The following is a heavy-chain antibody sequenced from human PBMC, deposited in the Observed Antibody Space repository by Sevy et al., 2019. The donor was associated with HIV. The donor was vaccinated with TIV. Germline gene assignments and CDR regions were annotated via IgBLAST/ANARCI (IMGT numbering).Heavy chain of an antibody. V-gene: IGHV3-30*04. CDR2: ISYDGNNR. CDR3: ARVAVEYCANYCYHRFGH. Sequence: GGSLILSCVASGFTFPIYSVVWVRRAPGKGLEWLTLISYDGNNRYYADSVKGRFTISRDNSKNILYLQMTSLRVEDTALYFCARVAVEYCANYCYHRFGHWGLGTLVTVSS. CDR1: GFTFPIYS. J-gene: IGHJ4*02. D-gene: IGHD2-8*01.